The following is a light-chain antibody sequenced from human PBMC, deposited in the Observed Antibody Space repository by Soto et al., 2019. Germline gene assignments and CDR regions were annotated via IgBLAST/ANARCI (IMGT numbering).Light chain of an antibody. J-gene: IGKJ4*01. CDR2: VAS. V-gene: IGKV1-9*01. Sequence: DIPLTQSPSFLSASVGDRVTITCRASQGIDNSLAWYQQKPGKAPKLLIYVASTLQSGVPSRFSGSGSGTEFTLTISSLQPEDFATYYCQQLNSYPLTFGGGTKVEIK. CDR1: QGIDNS. CDR3: QQLNSYPLT.